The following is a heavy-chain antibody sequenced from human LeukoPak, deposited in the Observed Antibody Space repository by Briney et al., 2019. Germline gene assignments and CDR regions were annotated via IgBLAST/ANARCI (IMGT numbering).Heavy chain of an antibody. CDR2: IIPIFGTA. Sequence: GSSVKVSCKASRGTFISYAISWLRQAPAQGLEWMGRIIPIFGTANYAKKFQGRVTITTDEYTSTAYMELSSLRSEDTAVYYCARGVGATMPHYFDYWGQGTLVTVSS. J-gene: IGHJ4*02. D-gene: IGHD1-26*01. V-gene: IGHV1-69*05. CDR1: RGTFISYA. CDR3: ARGVGATMPHYFDY.